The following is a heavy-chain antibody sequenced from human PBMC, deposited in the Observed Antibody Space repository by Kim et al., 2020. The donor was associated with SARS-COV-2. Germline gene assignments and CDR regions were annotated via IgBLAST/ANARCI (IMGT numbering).Heavy chain of an antibody. V-gene: IGHV1-3*01. CDR2: INAGNGNT. CDR3: ASVGWALGYCSGGSCYFDY. D-gene: IGHD2-15*01. J-gene: IGHJ4*02. CDR1: GYTFTSYA. Sequence: ASVKVSCKASGYTFTSYAMHWVRQAPGQRLEWMGWINAGNGNTKYSQKFQGRVTITRDTSASTAYMELSSLRSEDTAVYYCASVGWALGYCSGGSCYFDYWGQGTLVTVSS.